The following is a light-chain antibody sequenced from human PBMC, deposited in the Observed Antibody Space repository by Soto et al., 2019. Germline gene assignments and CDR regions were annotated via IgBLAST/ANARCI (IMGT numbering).Light chain of an antibody. Sequence: DIQMTQSPSTLSASVGDRVTITCRASQSISSWLAWYQQKPGKAPKLLIYDASSLESGVPSRFSGSGSGTEFTLTISSLQPDDFATYYCQQYNSYPFTFSPGTKVDIK. CDR2: DAS. V-gene: IGKV1-5*01. J-gene: IGKJ3*01. CDR3: QQYNSYPFT. CDR1: QSISSW.